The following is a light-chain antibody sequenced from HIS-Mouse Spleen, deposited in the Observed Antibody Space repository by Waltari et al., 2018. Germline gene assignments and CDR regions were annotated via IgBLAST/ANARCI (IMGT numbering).Light chain of an antibody. Sequence: DIVLTQSPATLSLSPGERATLSCRPSQSVSSYLAWYQQKPGQAPRLLIYDASNRATGIPARFSGSGSGTDFTLTISSLEPEDFAVYYCQQRSNWLLTFGGGTKVEIK. V-gene: IGKV3-11*01. CDR3: QQRSNWLLT. J-gene: IGKJ4*01. CDR1: QSVSSY. CDR2: DAS.